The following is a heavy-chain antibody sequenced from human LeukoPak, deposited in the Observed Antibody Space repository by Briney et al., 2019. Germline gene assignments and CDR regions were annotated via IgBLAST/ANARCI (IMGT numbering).Heavy chain of an antibody. CDR2: IYYSGST. Sequence: SETLSLTCTVSGGSISSYYWSWIRQPPGKGLEWIGYIYYSGSTNYNPSLKSRVTISVDTSKNQFSLKLSSVTAADTAVYYSARTMVVAATRWFDPWGQGTLVTVSS. J-gene: IGHJ5*02. CDR3: ARTMVVAATRWFDP. CDR1: GGSISSYY. V-gene: IGHV4-59*01. D-gene: IGHD2-15*01.